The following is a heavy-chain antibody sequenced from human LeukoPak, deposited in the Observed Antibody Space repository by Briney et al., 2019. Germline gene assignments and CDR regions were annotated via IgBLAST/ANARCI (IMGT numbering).Heavy chain of an antibody. CDR3: ASGRDQLTYFQY. CDR2: IYSSGGVT. D-gene: IGHD4/OR15-4a*01. Sequence: SETLSLTCTVSGDSINNYYWSWIRQPVGMGLEWIGRIYSSGGVTNYSPSLKSRVTMSVDTSKNQFSLKVTSVTPADTAVHYCASGRDQLTYFQYWGQGTLATVSS. V-gene: IGHV4-4*07. CDR1: GDSINNYY. J-gene: IGHJ1*01.